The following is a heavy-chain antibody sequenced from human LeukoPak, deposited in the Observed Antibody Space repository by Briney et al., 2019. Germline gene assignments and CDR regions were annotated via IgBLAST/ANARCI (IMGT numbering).Heavy chain of an antibody. CDR3: ARGRVGANDYFDY. V-gene: IGHV1-69*05. Sequence: SVKLSCKASGGTFSSYAISWVRQAPGQGLEWMGGIIPIFGTANYAQKFQGRVTITTDESTSTAHMELSSLRSEDTAVYYCARGRVGANDYFDYWGQGTLVTVSS. CDR2: IIPIFGTA. J-gene: IGHJ4*02. D-gene: IGHD1-26*01. CDR1: GGTFSSYA.